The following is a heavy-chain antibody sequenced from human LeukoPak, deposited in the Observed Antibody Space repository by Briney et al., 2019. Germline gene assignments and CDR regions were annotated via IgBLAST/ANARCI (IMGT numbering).Heavy chain of an antibody. J-gene: IGHJ5*02. CDR3: AKDPGYNWFDP. V-gene: IGHV3-48*01. CDR2: ISSSGSTI. CDR1: GFTLSSYD. Sequence: PGGSLRLSCAASGFTLSSYDMHWVRQAPGKGLEWVSYISSSGSTIYYADSVKGRFTISRDNSKNTLYLQMNSLRAEDTAVYYCAKDPGYNWFDPWGQGTLVTVSS.